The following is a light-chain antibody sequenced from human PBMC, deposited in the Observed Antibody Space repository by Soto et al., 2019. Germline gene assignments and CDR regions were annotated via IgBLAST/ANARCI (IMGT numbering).Light chain of an antibody. CDR1: SSDVGGYNY. CDR2: EVS. J-gene: IGLJ1*01. Sequence: QSALTQPASVSGSPGQSITISCTGTSSDVGGYNYVSWYQQHPGKAPKLMIYEVSNWPSGVSNRFSGSKSGNTASLTISGLQAGDEADYYCSSYTSSNTYVFGTGTKVTVL. V-gene: IGLV2-14*01. CDR3: SSYTSSNTYV.